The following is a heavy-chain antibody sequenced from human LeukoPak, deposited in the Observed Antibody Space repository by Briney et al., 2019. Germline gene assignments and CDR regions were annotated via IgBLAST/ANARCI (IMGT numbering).Heavy chain of an antibody. Sequence: SSETLSLTCAVYGGSFSGYYWSWIRQPPGKGLEWIGEINHSGSTNYNPSLKSRVTISVDTSKNQFSLKLSSVTAADTAVYYCARAGTNRKWGYWGQGTLVTVSS. J-gene: IGHJ4*02. CDR3: ARAGTNRKWGY. CDR2: INHSGST. V-gene: IGHV4-34*01. CDR1: GGSFSGYY. D-gene: IGHD3-16*01.